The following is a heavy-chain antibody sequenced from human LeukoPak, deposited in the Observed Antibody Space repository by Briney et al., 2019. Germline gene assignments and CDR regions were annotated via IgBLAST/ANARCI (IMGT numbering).Heavy chain of an antibody. CDR3: ARDPAERLRGASYYYYMDV. J-gene: IGHJ6*03. CDR1: GRTFSTYA. Sequence: SAKVSCTASGRTFSTYAISWVRQAPGQALEWMGGTIPMFGIANYAQKFQGRVTINADESTSTAYMELSGLRSGDTAVYYCARDPAERLRGASYYYYMDVWGKGNTVTVSS. D-gene: IGHD1-1*01. V-gene: IGHV1-69*13. CDR2: TIPMFGIA.